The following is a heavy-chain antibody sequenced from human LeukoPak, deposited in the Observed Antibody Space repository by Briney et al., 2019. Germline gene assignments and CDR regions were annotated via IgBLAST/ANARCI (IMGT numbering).Heavy chain of an antibody. V-gene: IGHV3-23*01. CDR3: AKYAAATDPWAY. D-gene: IGHD1-26*01. CDR1: GSTFNSYD. J-gene: IGHJ4*02. CDR2: IHGSGGST. Sequence: GGSLRLSCAASGSTFNSYDMNWVRQAPGKGLEWVSTIHGSGGSTYYADSVKGRFTISRDNSKNTLYLQMNSLRAEDTAVYYCAKYAAATDPWAYWGQGTLVTVSS.